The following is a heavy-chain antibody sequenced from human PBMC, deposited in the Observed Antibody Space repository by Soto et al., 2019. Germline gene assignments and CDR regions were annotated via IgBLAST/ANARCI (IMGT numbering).Heavy chain of an antibody. CDR1: GYTFTGYY. J-gene: IGHJ4*02. V-gene: IGHV1-2*04. D-gene: IGHD6-13*01. CDR2: INPNSGGT. CDR3: GRAGDGGTSYSSSWFFDY. Sequence: ASVKVSCKASGYTFTGYYMHWVRQAPGQGLEWMGWINPNSGGTNYAQKFQGWVTMTRDTSISTAYMELSRLRSDDTAVDWGGRAGDGGTSYSSSWFFDYWGQGTLVTVSS.